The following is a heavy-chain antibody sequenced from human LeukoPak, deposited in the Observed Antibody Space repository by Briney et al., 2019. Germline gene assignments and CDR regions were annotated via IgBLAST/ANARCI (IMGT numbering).Heavy chain of an antibody. V-gene: IGHV1-2*06. CDR1: GGTFSSYA. D-gene: IGHD3-22*01. CDR3: ASGVNYYDTSGYDY. Sequence: ASVKVSCKASGGTFSSYAISWVRQAPGQGLEWMGRINPNNGGTNYAQKFQGRVTMTRDTSISTAYMELSRLRSDDTAVYYCASGVNYYDTSGYDYWGQGTLVTVSS. CDR2: INPNNGGT. J-gene: IGHJ4*02.